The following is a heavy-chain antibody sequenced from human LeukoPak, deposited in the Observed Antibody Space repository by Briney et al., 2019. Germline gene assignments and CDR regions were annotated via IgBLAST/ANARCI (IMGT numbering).Heavy chain of an antibody. CDR3: AKDHNPFDYDFPDY. Sequence: PGGSLRLSCAASGFTFDDYAMHWVRQAPGKGLEWVSLISWDGGSTYYADSVKGRFTISRDNSKNSLYLQMNSLRAEDTALYYCAKDHNPFDYDFPDYWGQGTLVTVSS. CDR2: ISWDGGST. CDR1: GFTFDDYA. D-gene: IGHD3-3*01. V-gene: IGHV3-43D*03. J-gene: IGHJ4*02.